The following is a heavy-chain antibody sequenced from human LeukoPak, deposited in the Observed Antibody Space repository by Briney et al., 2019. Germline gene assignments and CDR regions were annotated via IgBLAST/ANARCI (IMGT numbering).Heavy chain of an antibody. J-gene: IGHJ4*02. CDR2: IYASGSA. V-gene: IGHV4-4*07. D-gene: IGHD6-19*01. Sequence: PSETLSLTCIVSGGXSGGSITNYYCTWIRQPAGKGLQWIGRIYASGSAAYNPSLYSRVSMSVDTSKNQFSLKLNSVTAADTAVYYCTTTAYSSAWRFDYWGQGALVTVSS. CDR1: GGSITNYY. CDR3: TTTAYSSAWRFDY.